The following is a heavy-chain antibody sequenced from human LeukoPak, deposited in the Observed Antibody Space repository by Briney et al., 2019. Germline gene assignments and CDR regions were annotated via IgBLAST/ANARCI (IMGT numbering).Heavy chain of an antibody. CDR1: GFTFSSHS. Sequence: GGSLRLSCVASGFTFSSHSVNWVRQAPGKGLEWVSAISGSGGSTYYADSVKGRFTISRDNSKNTLYLQMNSLRAEDTAVYYCAKVVAAAGTRLDYWGQGTLVTVSS. CDR3: AKVVAAAGTRLDY. J-gene: IGHJ4*02. CDR2: ISGSGGST. D-gene: IGHD6-13*01. V-gene: IGHV3-23*01.